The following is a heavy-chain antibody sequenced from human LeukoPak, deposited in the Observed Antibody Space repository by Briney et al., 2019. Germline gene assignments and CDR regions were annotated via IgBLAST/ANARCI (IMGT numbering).Heavy chain of an antibody. CDR2: INHSGST. Sequence: SETLSLTCTVSGGSISSGSYYWSWIRQPPGKGLEWIGEINHSGSTNYNPSLKSRVTISVGTSKNQFSLKLSSVTAADTAVYYCARVGATFGPLRFDYWGQGTLVTVSS. CDR1: GGSISSGSYY. D-gene: IGHD1-26*01. V-gene: IGHV4-39*07. CDR3: ARVGATFGPLRFDY. J-gene: IGHJ4*02.